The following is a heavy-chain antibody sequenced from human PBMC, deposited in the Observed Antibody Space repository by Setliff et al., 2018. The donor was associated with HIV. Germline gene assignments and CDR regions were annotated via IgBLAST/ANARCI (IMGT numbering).Heavy chain of an antibody. J-gene: IGHJ1*01. D-gene: IGHD4-17*01. CDR2: INPNSGGT. CDR1: GYTFTGYH. Sequence: ASVKVSCKASGYTFTGYHMHWVRQAPGQGLEWMGWINPNSGGTNYAQKFQGRVTMTRDTSISTAYMELSRLRSDDTAVYYCARDHGMWDYGGNSLLRDYFHNWGQGTRVTVSS. V-gene: IGHV1-2*02. CDR3: ARDHGMWDYGGNSLLRDYFHN.